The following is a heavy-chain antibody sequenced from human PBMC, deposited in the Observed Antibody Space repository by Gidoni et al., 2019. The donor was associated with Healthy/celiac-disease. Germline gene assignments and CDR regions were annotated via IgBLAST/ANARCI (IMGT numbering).Heavy chain of an antibody. J-gene: IGHJ6*02. D-gene: IGHD3-10*01. Sequence: EVQLVESGGGLVQPGGSLRLSCAASGFTVSSNYMSWVRQAPGKGLEWVSVIYSGGSTYYADSVKGRFTISRHNSKNTLYLQMNSLRAEDTAVYYCARERPPGITMVRYGMDVWGQGTTVTVSS. V-gene: IGHV3-53*04. CDR1: GFTVSSNY. CDR2: IYSGGST. CDR3: ARERPPGITMVRYGMDV.